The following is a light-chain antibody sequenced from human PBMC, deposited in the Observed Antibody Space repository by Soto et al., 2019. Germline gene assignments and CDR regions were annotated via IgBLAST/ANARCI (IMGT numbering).Light chain of an antibody. CDR3: QQSYTTPVYS. J-gene: IGKJ2*01. CDR2: GAS. V-gene: IGKV3-20*01. CDR1: QTVNSGY. Sequence: DIVLTQSPGTLSLSPGERATLSCRASQTVNSGYLAWYQQKHGQAPRLLIYGASSRATGIPDRFSGSGSGTNFTLTISNLQPEDFATYFCQQSYTTPVYSFCQGTKLEIK.